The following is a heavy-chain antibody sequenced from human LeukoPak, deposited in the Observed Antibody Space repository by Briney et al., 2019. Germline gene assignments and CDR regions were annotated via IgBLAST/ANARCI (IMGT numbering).Heavy chain of an antibody. Sequence: GRSLGLSCAASGFTFSSYAMHWVRQAPGKGLEWVAVISYDGSNKYYADSVKGRFTISRDNSKNTLYLQMNSLRAEDTAVYYCARDCGGDGSDYYFDYWGQGTLVTVSS. CDR3: ARDCGGDGSDYYFDY. J-gene: IGHJ4*02. V-gene: IGHV3-30-3*01. D-gene: IGHD5-24*01. CDR1: GFTFSSYA. CDR2: ISYDGSNK.